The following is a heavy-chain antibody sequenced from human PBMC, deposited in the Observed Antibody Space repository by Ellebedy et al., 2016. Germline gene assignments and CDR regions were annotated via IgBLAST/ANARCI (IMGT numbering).Heavy chain of an antibody. D-gene: IGHD6-13*01. J-gene: IGHJ4*02. CDR3: ARVLSSIWYAPYFDY. CDR2: IHYSGST. Sequence: GSLRLXXTVSGGSINFYHWSWIRQPPEKGLEYVGFIHYSGSTNYNPSLKSRATMSVDTFKNQFSLKLSSVTAADTAVYYCARVLSSIWYAPYFDYWGPGALVSVSS. V-gene: IGHV4-59*08. CDR1: GGSINFYH.